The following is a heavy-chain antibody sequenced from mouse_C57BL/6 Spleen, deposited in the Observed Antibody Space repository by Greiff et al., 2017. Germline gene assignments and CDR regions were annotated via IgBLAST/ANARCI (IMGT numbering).Heavy chain of an antibody. J-gene: IGHJ1*03. V-gene: IGHV5-6*02. CDR3: ARGIYYYGSSYEYFDV. CDR1: GFTFSSYG. Sequence: DVMLVESGGDLVKPGGSLKLSCAASGFTFSSYGMSWVRQTPDKRLEWVATISSGGSYTYYPDSVKGRFTISRDNAKNTLYLQMSSLKSEDTAMYYCARGIYYYGSSYEYFDVWGTGTTVTVSS. CDR2: ISSGGSYT. D-gene: IGHD1-1*01.